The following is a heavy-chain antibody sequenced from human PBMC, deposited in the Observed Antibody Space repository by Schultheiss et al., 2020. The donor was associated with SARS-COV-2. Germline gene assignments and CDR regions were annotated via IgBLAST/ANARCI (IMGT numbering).Heavy chain of an antibody. CDR3: ATSYSGNYVLDF. J-gene: IGHJ4*02. CDR2: IYPGGTT. D-gene: IGHD1-26*01. V-gene: IGHV4-4*07. Sequence: SETLSLTCTVSAGSISSYFWSWIWQPAGKGLEWIGRIYPGGTTNYNPSLKSRVTMSVDTSKNQFSLKLSSVTAADTAVYYCATSYSGNYVLDFWGQGTLVTVSS. CDR1: AGSISSYF.